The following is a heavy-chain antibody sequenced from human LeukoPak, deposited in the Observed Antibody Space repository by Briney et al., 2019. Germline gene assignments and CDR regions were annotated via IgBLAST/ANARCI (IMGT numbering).Heavy chain of an antibody. CDR3: VVGGSPGY. CDR1: GLASSAYK. V-gene: IGHV3-74*01. J-gene: IGHJ4*02. D-gene: IGHD2-15*01. Sequence: GGSLRLSCAASGLASSAYKMHWVRQAPRKGLVWVSRISTDGYTTDYADFVQGRFTASRDNTKNTWSLEMNSLRAEDTAVYYCVVGGSPGYWGQGTLVTVSS. CDR2: ISTDGYTT.